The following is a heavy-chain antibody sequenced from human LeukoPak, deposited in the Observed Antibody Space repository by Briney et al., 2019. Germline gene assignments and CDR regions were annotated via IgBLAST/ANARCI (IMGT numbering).Heavy chain of an antibody. CDR1: GGTSSSYA. J-gene: IGHJ4*02. D-gene: IGHD1-7*01. CDR2: IIPIFGTA. V-gene: IGHV1-69*05. CDR3: ARDGGNWNYEGLDY. Sequence: SVKVSCKASGGTSSSYAISWVRQAPGQGLEWMGGIIPIFGTANYAQKFQGRVTITTDESTSTAYMELSSLRSEDTAVYYCARDGGNWNYEGLDYWGQGTLVTVSS.